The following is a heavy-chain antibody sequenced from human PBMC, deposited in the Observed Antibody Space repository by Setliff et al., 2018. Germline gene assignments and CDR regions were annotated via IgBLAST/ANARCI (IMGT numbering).Heavy chain of an antibody. CDR3: ARSPGWIPWFDS. J-gene: IGHJ5*01. D-gene: IGHD5-12*01. Sequence: PGESLKISCEAPGFSFSNYAMNWVRQAPGKGLEWVSSFSSRNDYIYYADSVKGRFTISRDNARSSLYLQMNSLTAEDTAVYFCARSPGWIPWFDSWGQGTRVTVSS. V-gene: IGHV3-21*01. CDR1: GFSFSNYA. CDR2: FSSRNDYI.